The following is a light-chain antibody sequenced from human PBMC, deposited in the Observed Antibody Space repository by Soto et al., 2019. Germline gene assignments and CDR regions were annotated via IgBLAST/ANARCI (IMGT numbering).Light chain of an antibody. CDR2: GAS. CDR1: ESVSSSY. CDR3: QQYGSSPPWT. Sequence: EIVLTQSPGTLSLSPGERATLSCRAGESVSSSYLAWYQQKPGQAPRLLIFGASSRATGTPDRFSGSGSGTDFTLTISRLEPEDFAVYYCQQYGSSPPWTFGQGTEVEIK. V-gene: IGKV3-20*01. J-gene: IGKJ1*01.